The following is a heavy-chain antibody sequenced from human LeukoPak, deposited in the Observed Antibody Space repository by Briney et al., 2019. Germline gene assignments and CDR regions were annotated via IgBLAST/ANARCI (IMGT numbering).Heavy chain of an antibody. V-gene: IGHV3-11*04. Sequence: GGSLRLSCAASGFIFNDYFMGWIRQTPGKGLEWVSYITNNGRKTYYADSMKGRFTISRDNAKNSLYLQMNSLRAEDTAVYCCARAGYWGQGTLVTVSS. CDR2: ITNNGRKT. CDR1: GFIFNDYF. J-gene: IGHJ4*02. CDR3: ARAGY.